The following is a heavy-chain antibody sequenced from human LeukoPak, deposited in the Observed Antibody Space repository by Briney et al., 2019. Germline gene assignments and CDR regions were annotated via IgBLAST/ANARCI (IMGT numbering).Heavy chain of an antibody. D-gene: IGHD2-2*01. CDR3: ARHIGYCSSTSCSSLLQLNWFDP. CDR1: GASITSYY. Sequence: SETRSLTCTVSGASITSYYWSWIRQPPGKGLEWIGQIYYSGSTNYNPSLKTRVTVSVDTSKNQVSLKLSSVTAADTAVYYCARHIGYCSSTSCSSLLQLNWFDPWGQGTLVTVSS. J-gene: IGHJ5*02. CDR2: IYYSGST. V-gene: IGHV4-59*08.